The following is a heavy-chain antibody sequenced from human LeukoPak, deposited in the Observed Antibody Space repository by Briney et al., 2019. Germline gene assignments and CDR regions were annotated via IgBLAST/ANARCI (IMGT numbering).Heavy chain of an antibody. CDR3: ARHPTGYPNWFDP. D-gene: IGHD3-9*01. CDR1: GGSISINSYN. Sequence: SETLSLTCTVSGGSISINSYNWAWIRQPPGKGLEWIGAIHYRGITYYNPSLKSRVTISVDTSKNQFSMKLNSLTAADTAVYYCARHPTGYPNWFDPWGQGTLVTVSS. CDR2: IHYRGIT. J-gene: IGHJ5*02. V-gene: IGHV4-39*01.